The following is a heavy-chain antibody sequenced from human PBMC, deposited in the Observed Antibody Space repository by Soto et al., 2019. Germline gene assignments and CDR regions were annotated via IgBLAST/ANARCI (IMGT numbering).Heavy chain of an antibody. Sequence: PGGSLRLSXIVSGFTFRSYGMHWVRQAPGKGLEWVAVISYDGTNKYYADSVKGRFTISRDNSKNTLFLQMNSLRPEDRAVYHCAKDGILDSSGHYYYFDYWGQGTLVTVSS. CDR2: ISYDGTNK. J-gene: IGHJ4*02. D-gene: IGHD3-22*01. CDR3: AKDGILDSSGHYYYFDY. CDR1: GFTFRSYG. V-gene: IGHV3-30*18.